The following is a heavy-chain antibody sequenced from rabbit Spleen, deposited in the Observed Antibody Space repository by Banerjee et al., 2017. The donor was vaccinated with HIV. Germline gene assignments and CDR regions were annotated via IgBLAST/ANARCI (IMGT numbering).Heavy chain of an antibody. D-gene: IGHD7-1*01. J-gene: IGHJ4*01. CDR2: IGTSSSA. V-gene: IGHV1S45*01. CDR1: GFTLSGYW. Sequence: QQQLVESGGGLVKPGASLTLTCTASGFTLSGYWMCWVRQAPGKGLEWIGCIGTSSSAYFANWAKGRFIISKTSSTTVTFQMTSLTAADTATYFCARGTGTDWSDFWGPGTLVTVS. CDR3: ARGTGTDWSDF.